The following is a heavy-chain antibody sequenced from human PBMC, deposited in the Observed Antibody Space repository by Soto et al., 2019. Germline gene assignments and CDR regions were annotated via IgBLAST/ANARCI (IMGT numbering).Heavy chain of an antibody. CDR1: RFIFSSYW. Sequence: GGSLRLSCAASRFIFSSYWMHWVRQAPGKGLVWVSRINSDGSNTGYADSVKGRFTISRDNAKNTLYLQMNSLRADDTAVYYCARLGGYCSTTSCYEYGLDVWGQGTTVTVSS. D-gene: IGHD2-2*01. J-gene: IGHJ6*02. CDR3: ARLGGYCSTTSCYEYGLDV. V-gene: IGHV3-74*01. CDR2: INSDGSNT.